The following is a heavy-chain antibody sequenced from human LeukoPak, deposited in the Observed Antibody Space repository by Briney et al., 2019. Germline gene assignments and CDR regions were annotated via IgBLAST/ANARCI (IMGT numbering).Heavy chain of an antibody. Sequence: SETLSLTCAVYGVPFSGYYWTWIRQPPGKGLEWIGEINQGGTTNYNPSLRSRVTILIDTSRNQFSLRLSSVTAADTAVYYCARGRLFSGYRGNVGHEDFDYWGQGSLVTVSS. CDR1: GVPFSGYY. CDR3: ARGRLFSGYRGNVGHEDFDY. CDR2: INQGGTT. J-gene: IGHJ4*02. D-gene: IGHD5-12*01. V-gene: IGHV4-34*01.